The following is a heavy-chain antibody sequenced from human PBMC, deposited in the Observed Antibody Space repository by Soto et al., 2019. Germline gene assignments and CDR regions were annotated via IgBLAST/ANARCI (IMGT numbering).Heavy chain of an antibody. CDR2: IYHSGNT. D-gene: IGHD5-18*01. CDR1: GYSISSDYF. J-gene: IGHJ5*02. CDR3: ARGPGSTAFDP. Sequence: KLSETLSLTCAVSGYSISSDYFWGWIRQPPGRGLVWIASIYHSGNTFYNPSIKSRVTISVDMSKNQYSLRLTSVIAADTAMYYCARGPGSTAFDPWGQGTLVTVSS. V-gene: IGHV4-38-2*01.